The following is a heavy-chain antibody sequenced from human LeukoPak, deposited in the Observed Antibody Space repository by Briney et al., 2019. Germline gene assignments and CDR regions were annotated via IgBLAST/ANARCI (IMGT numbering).Heavy chain of an antibody. J-gene: IGHJ4*02. D-gene: IGHD3-22*01. Sequence: GGSLRLSCAASGFTFSSYGMHWVRQAPGKGLEWVSVIYSGGSTYYADSVKGRFTISRDNSKNTLYLQMNSLRAEDTAVYYCARHSSGYYYTDYWGQGTLVTVSS. CDR1: GFTFSSYG. V-gene: IGHV3-NL1*01. CDR3: ARHSSGYYYTDY. CDR2: IYSGGST.